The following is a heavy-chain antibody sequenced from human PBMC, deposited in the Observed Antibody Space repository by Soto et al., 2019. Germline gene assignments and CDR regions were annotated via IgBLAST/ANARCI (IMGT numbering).Heavy chain of an antibody. CDR1: GGSISSSSYY. CDR3: ASLYDFWSGRNYYGMDV. J-gene: IGHJ6*02. CDR2: IYYSGST. D-gene: IGHD3-3*01. Sequence: SETLSLTCTVSGGSISSSSYYWGWIRQPPGKGLEWIGSIYYSGSTYYNPSLKSRVTISVDTSKNQFSLKLSSVTAADTAVYYCASLYDFWSGRNYYGMDVWGQGTTVTVSS. V-gene: IGHV4-39*01.